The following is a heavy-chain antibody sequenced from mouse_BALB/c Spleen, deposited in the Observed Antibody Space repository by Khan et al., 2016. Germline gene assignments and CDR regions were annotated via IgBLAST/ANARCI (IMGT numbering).Heavy chain of an antibody. CDR3: ASYSGSSYDYFDY. CDR2: IYPGDGDT. J-gene: IGHJ2*01. Sequence: QVQLQQPGAELARPGASVKLSCKASGYTFTSYWMQWVKQRPGQGLEWIGAIYPGDGDTRYTQKFKGKATLTADKSSSTAYMQLSSLASGDSAVYYSASYSGSSYDYFDYWGQGTTLTVSS. CDR1: GYTFTSYW. V-gene: IGHV1-87*01. D-gene: IGHD1-1*01.